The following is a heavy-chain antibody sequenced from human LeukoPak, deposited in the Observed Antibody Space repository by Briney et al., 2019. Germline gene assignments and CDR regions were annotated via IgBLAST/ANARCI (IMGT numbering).Heavy chain of an antibody. CDR1: GGTFSSYA. Sequence: SVKVSCKASGGTFSSYAISWVRQAPGQGLEWMGGIIPIFGTANYAQKLQGRVTMTTDTSTSTAYMELRSLRSDDTAVYYCARVSDILTGYSDNWFDPWGQGTLVTVSS. D-gene: IGHD3-9*01. V-gene: IGHV1-69*05. J-gene: IGHJ5*02. CDR3: ARVSDILTGYSDNWFDP. CDR2: IIPIFGTA.